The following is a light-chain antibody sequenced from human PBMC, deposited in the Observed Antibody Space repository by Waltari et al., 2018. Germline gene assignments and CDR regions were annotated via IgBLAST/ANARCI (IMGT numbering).Light chain of an antibody. CDR1: SGDFVGFTY. CDR2: DVS. V-gene: IGLV2-23*02. Sequence: QSALTQPASVPGSPGQSFTISCPGPSGDFVGFTYVSWYQQHPGKAPKLMIYDVSKRPSGVSNRFSGSKSGNTASLTISGLQAEDEADYYCCSYAGSVVFGGGTKLTVL. CDR3: CSYAGSVV. J-gene: IGLJ2*01.